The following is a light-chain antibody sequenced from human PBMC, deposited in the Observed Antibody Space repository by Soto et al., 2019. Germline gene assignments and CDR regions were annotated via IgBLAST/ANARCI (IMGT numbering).Light chain of an antibody. CDR1: SSDVGSYNL. Sequence: QSALPQPASVSGSPGQSITISCTGTSSDVGSYNLVSWYQQHPGKAPKLMIYEVSKRPSGVSNRFSGSKSGNTASLTISGLQAEDEADYYCCSYAGSSTHFVFGTGTKVTVL. CDR2: EVS. CDR3: CSYAGSSTHFV. V-gene: IGLV2-23*02. J-gene: IGLJ1*01.